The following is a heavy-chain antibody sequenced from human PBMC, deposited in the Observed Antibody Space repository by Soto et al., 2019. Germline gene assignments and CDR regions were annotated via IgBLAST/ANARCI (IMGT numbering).Heavy chain of an antibody. CDR3: ARQYGGYAYYFDY. D-gene: IGHD5-18*01. CDR2: IYYGGIT. CDR1: GGSVNSGDYY. Sequence: QVQLQESGPGLLKPSQTLSLSCTVSGGSVNSGDYYWSWIRQPPGKGLEWIGYIYYGGITSSNPPLTRRLTISLDTSKNQFSLKLDSVTAADTAVYYCARQYGGYAYYFDYWGQGTLVTVSS. V-gene: IGHV4-30-4*01. J-gene: IGHJ4*02.